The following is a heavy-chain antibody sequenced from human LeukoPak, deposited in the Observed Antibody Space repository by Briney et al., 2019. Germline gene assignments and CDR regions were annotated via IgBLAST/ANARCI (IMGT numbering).Heavy chain of an antibody. CDR1: GLTFSSYS. V-gene: IGHV3-21*01. CDR2: ISSSSSYI. CDR3: AREAVDTWFDY. J-gene: IGHJ4*02. Sequence: GGSLRLSCAASGLTFSSYSMNWVRQAPGKGLEWVSSISSSSSYIYYADSVKGRFTISRDNAKNSLYLQMNSLRAEDTAVYYCAREAVDTWFDYWGQGTLVTVSS. D-gene: IGHD5-18*01.